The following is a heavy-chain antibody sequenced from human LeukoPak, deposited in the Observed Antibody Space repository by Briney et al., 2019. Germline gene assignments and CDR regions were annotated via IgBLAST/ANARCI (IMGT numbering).Heavy chain of an antibody. J-gene: IGHJ4*02. CDR3: ARGVAGTPLTDY. CDR1: GYTLIGYY. Sequence: ASVKVSCKASGYTLIGYYMHWVRQAPGQGLEWMGWINPNSGGTNYAQKFQGRVTMTRDTSISIAYMELSRLRSDDTAVYYCARGVAGTPLTDYWGQGTLVTVSS. CDR2: INPNSGGT. D-gene: IGHD6-19*01. V-gene: IGHV1-2*02.